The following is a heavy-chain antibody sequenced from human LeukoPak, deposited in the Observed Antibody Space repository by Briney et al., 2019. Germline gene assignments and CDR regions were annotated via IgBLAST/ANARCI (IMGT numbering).Heavy chain of an antibody. Sequence: SQTLSLSCTLPGGSISSGSYYWSWVRQPAGTGLEWLGRIYTGGRTNYNPSLESRVTISVDTSKNQFSLKLSSVTAADTAVYYCATQLGSGDAFDIWGQGTMVTVSS. V-gene: IGHV4-61*02. J-gene: IGHJ3*02. CDR3: ATQLGSGDAFDI. CDR1: GGSISSGSYY. CDR2: IYTGGRT. D-gene: IGHD1-1*01.